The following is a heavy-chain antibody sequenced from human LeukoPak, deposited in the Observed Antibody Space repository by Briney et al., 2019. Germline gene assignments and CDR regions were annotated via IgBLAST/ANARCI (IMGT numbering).Heavy chain of an antibody. CDR3: ARVLRLHVVVTRVDAFDI. V-gene: IGHV1-18*01. CDR2: ISAYNGNT. CDR1: GYTFTSYG. D-gene: IGHD2-21*02. J-gene: IGHJ3*02. Sequence: GASVKVSCKASGYTFTSYGISWVRQAPGQGLEWMGWISAYNGNTNYAQKLQGRVTMTTDTSTSTAYMELRSLRSDDTAVYYCARVLRLHVVVTRVDAFDIWGQGTMVTVSS.